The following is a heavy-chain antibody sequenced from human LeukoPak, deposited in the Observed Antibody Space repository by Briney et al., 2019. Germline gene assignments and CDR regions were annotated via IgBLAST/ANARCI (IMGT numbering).Heavy chain of an antibody. CDR1: GDSVSSNSVT. D-gene: IGHD2-2*01. CDR3: ARDAPGQSYFDH. V-gene: IGHV6-1*01. Sequence: SQTLSLTCAISGDSVSSNSVTWNWIRQSPSRGLEWPGRTYYRSTWYNDYAVSVRGRITVNPDTSKNEFSLHLSSVTPEDTAVYYCARDAPGQSYFDHWGQGTLVTVSS. J-gene: IGHJ4*02. CDR2: TYYRSTWYN.